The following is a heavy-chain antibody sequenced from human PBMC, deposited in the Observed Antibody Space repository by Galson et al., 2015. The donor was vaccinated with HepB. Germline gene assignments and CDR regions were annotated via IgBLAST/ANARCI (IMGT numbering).Heavy chain of an antibody. V-gene: IGHV3-23*01. Sequence: SLRLSCAASGFTFTNYAMSWVRPAPGKGLEWVSTISGSGGITYYAVSVKGRFTISRDNSKNTLYLQMNSLRAEDTAVYYCAKDLYSGSFPGAFDIWGQGTMVTVSS. CDR3: AKDLYSGSFPGAFDI. D-gene: IGHD1-26*01. CDR1: GFTFTNYA. J-gene: IGHJ3*02. CDR2: ISGSGGIT.